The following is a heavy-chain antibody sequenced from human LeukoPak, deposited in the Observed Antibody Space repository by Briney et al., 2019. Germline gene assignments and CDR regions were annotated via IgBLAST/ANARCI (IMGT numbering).Heavy chain of an antibody. Sequence: AGSLILSCTASGFDFSNFDFHWVRQLRGKGLERVSHIDTAGGTYYPGSVKGRFTISRANAKKSLYLQMHNLRVGDTALYFCARGSPWSYYYMDVWGVGTAVSVS. CDR1: GFDFSNFD. CDR2: IDTAGGT. J-gene: IGHJ6*03. V-gene: IGHV3-13*01. CDR3: ARGSPWSYYYMDV. D-gene: IGHD3-3*01.